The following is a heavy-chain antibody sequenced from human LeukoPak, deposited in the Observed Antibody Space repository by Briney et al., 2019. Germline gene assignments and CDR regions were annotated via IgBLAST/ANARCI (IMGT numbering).Heavy chain of an antibody. CDR2: IRYDGSNK. CDR1: GFTFSSYG. V-gene: IGHV3-30*02. CDR3: AKVPRMNIVVVVAATQDDY. D-gene: IGHD2-15*01. J-gene: IGHJ4*02. Sequence: GGSLRLSCAASGFTFSSYGMHWVRQAPGKGLEWVAFIRYDGSNKYYADSVKGRFTISRDNSKNTLYLQMNGLRAEDTAVYYCAKVPRMNIVVVVAATQDDYWGQGTLVTVSS.